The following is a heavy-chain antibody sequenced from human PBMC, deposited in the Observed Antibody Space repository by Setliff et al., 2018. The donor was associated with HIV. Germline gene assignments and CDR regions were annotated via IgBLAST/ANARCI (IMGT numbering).Heavy chain of an antibody. CDR3: ARDSRADILTGYYRGCFDP. CDR1: GFTFSSYS. CDR2: ITGNSDYI. V-gene: IGHV3-21*04. J-gene: IGHJ5*02. Sequence: GESLKISCAASGFTFSSYSMSWVRQAPGKGLEWVSSITGNSDYIYYGDSVKGRFTISRDNAKNSLYLQMNSLRAEDTAVYYCARDSRADILTGYYRGCFDPWGQGTLVTVSS. D-gene: IGHD3-9*01.